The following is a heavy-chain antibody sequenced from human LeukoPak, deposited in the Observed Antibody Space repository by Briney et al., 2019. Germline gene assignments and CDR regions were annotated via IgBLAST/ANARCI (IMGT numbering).Heavy chain of an antibody. J-gene: IGHJ4*02. CDR2: IYYGGST. CDR3: ARLKAGDIDY. V-gene: IGHV4-59*08. D-gene: IGHD7-27*01. CDR1: GFTFSSYA. Sequence: GSLRLSCAASGFTFSSYAMSWVRQAPGKGLEWIGYIYYGGSTNYNPSLKSRVTISVDTSKNQFSLKLSSVTAADTAVYYCARLKAGDIDYWGQGTLVTVSS.